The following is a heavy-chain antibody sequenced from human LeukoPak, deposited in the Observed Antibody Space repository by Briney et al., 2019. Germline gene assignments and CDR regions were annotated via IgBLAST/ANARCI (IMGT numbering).Heavy chain of an antibody. CDR1: EFTFSGYD. D-gene: IGHD3-10*01. CDR3: ARDNNIGGFDY. V-gene: IGHV3-66*01. CDR2: TYSGGST. Sequence: PGGSLRLSCAASEFTFSGYDMHWVRQAPGKGLEWVSVTYSGGSTYYADSVKGSFTISRDNSKNTLYLQMNSLRAEDTAVYYCARDNNIGGFDYWGQGTLVTVSS. J-gene: IGHJ4*02.